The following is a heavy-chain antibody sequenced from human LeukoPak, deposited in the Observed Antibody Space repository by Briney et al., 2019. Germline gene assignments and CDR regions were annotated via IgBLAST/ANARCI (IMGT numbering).Heavy chain of an antibody. V-gene: IGHV4-34*01. CDR2: INHSGST. Sequence: PSETLSLTCAVYGGSFSGYYWSWIRQPPGKGLEWIGEINHSGSTNYNPSLKSRVTISVDTSKNQFSLKLSSVTAADTAVYYCARDGKYYYDSSGYHYWGQGTLVTVSS. CDR3: ARDGKYYYDSSGYHY. D-gene: IGHD3-22*01. CDR1: GGSFSGYY. J-gene: IGHJ4*02.